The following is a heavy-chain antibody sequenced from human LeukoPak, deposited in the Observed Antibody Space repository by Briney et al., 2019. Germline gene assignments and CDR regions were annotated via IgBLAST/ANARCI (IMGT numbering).Heavy chain of an antibody. Sequence: GGSLRPSCAASGFTFTTYWMGWVRQAPGKGLEWVANIKQDGSEQYYVDSVKGRFTISRDNAKNSLSLQMNSLRAEDTAVYYCARPLMYYYGSETYFWFDPWGQGTLVTVSS. CDR3: ARPLMYYYGSETYFWFDP. V-gene: IGHV3-7*01. J-gene: IGHJ5*02. CDR2: IKQDGSEQ. CDR1: GFTFTTYW. D-gene: IGHD3-10*01.